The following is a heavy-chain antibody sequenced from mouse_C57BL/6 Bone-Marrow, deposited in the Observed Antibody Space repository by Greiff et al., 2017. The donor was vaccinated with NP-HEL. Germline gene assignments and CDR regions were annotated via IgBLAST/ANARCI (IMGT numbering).Heavy chain of an antibody. CDR1: GYTFPEYT. Sequence: QVQLQQSGAELVKPGASVKLSCKASGYTFPEYTLPWVKTRFGRGFGWIGWFSPGRGRIKYNEKLKDKATLTADKSSSTVYMELSRLTSEDSAVYFCARHEEVYDYDAWFAYWGQGTLVTVSA. J-gene: IGHJ3*01. V-gene: IGHV1-62-2*01. CDR2: FSPGRGRI. CDR3: ARHEEVYDYDAWFAY. D-gene: IGHD2-4*01.